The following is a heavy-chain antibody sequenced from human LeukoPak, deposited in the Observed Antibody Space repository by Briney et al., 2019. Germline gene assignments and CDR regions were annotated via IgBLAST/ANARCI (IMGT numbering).Heavy chain of an antibody. V-gene: IGHV4-59*12. Sequence: SETLSLTCTVSGGSISSYYWSWIRQPPGKGLEWIGYIYYSGSTYYNPSLKSRVTISVDTSKNQFSLKLSSVTAADTAVYYCAGNYGSGSYYSYYYYMDVWGKGTTVTVSS. CDR1: GGSISSYY. CDR3: AGNYGSGSYYSYYYYMDV. D-gene: IGHD3-10*01. CDR2: IYYSGST. J-gene: IGHJ6*03.